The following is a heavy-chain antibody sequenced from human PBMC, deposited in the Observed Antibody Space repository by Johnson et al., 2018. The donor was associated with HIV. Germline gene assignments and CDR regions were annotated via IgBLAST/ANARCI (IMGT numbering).Heavy chain of an antibody. CDR3: AKDQWSSSWTNDAVDF. Sequence: VQLVESGGGVVQPGRSLRLSCAASGFTFSSYAMHWVRQAPGKGLEWVANIKQDGSEKYYVDAVKGRFTISRDNAKNSLYLQMNSLRAEDTAVYYCAKDQWSSSWTNDAVDFWGQGTMVTVSS. V-gene: IGHV3-7*01. CDR1: GFTFSSYA. CDR2: IKQDGSEK. D-gene: IGHD6-13*01. J-gene: IGHJ3*01.